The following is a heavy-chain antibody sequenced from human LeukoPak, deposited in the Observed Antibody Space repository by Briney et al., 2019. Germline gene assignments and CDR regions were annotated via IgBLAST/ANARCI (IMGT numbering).Heavy chain of an antibody. J-gene: IGHJ4*02. D-gene: IGHD5-12*01. CDR1: GFTFSSYA. CDR2: ISGSGGST. CDR3: ARVRGYSGYPAY. V-gene: IGHV3-23*01. Sequence: GGSLRLSCAASGFTFSSYAMSWVRQAPGKGLEWVSAISGSGGSTYYADSVKGRFTISRDNSKNTLYLQMNSLRAEDTAVYYCARVRGYSGYPAYWGQGTLVTVSS.